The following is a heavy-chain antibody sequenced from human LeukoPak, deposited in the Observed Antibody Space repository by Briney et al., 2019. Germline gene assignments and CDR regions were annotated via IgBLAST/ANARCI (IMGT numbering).Heavy chain of an antibody. CDR3: ASDPMATITLGPDAFDI. J-gene: IGHJ3*02. D-gene: IGHD5-24*01. CDR2: IIPIFGTA. V-gene: IGHV1-69*06. Sequence: ASVKVSCKASGGTFSSYAISWVRQAPGQGLEWMGGIIPIFGTANYAQKFQGRVTITADKSTSTAYMELSSLRSEDTAVYYCASDPMATITLGPDAFDIWGQGTMVTVSS. CDR1: GGTFSSYA.